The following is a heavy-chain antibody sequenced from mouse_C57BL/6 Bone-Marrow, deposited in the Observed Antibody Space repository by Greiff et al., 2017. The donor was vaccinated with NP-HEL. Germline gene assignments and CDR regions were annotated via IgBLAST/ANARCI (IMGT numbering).Heavy chain of an antibody. Sequence: EVQLVESGPGLVKPSQSLSLTCSVTGYSITSCYYWNWIRQFPGNKLEWMGYISYDGSNNYNPTLKNQTTITLDTSKNQFCLKLNSVTTEDTATYYCARYYGNYVYYAMDYWGQGTSFTVSS. V-gene: IGHV3-6*01. J-gene: IGHJ4*01. CDR1: GYSITSCYY. CDR2: ISYDGSN. CDR3: ARYYGNYVYYAMDY. D-gene: IGHD2-1*01.